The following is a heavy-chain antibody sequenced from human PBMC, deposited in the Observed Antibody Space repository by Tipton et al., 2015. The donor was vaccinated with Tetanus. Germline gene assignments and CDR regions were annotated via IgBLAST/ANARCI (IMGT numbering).Heavy chain of an antibody. J-gene: IGHJ4*02. D-gene: IGHD3-3*01. CDR1: GSSISRSGHY. Sequence: VKPSETLSLTCTVSGSSISRSGHYWTWIRQPPGKEPEWVGYVYHSGATNYHPSLKSRLAISADTSKNQFSLKLTSVTAADTAVYYCARANYDFPKKGPFDSWGQGTLVIVSS. CDR2: VYHSGAT. CDR3: ARANYDFPKKGPFDS. V-gene: IGHV4-61*08.